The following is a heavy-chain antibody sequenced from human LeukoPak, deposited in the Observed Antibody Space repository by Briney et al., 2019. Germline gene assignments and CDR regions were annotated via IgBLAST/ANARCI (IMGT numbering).Heavy chain of an antibody. V-gene: IGHV1-18*01. CDR3: AGAVTVTTGPLGY. CDR1: GYTFTSFG. CDR2: ISAYNGNT. D-gene: IGHD4-17*01. J-gene: IGHJ4*02. Sequence: ASVKVSCKASGYTFTSFGINWVRQAPGQGLEWMGWISAYNGNTNYAQKLQGRVTMTTDTSTNTAYMELRNLRSDDTAIYYCAGAVTVTTGPLGYWGQGTLVTVSS.